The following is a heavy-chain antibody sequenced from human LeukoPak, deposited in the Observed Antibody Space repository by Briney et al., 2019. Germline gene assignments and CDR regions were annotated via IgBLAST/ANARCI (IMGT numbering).Heavy chain of an antibody. J-gene: IGHJ6*02. Sequence: GGSLRLSCAASGFTFSSYWMTWVRQGPGKGLEWVAVIRNDGSHKYYGDSVKGRFTITRDNSKDTLYLQINSLRPEDTAVYYCAKDRLTEAYGMEVWGQGTTVTVSS. CDR3: AKDRLTEAYGMEV. CDR2: IRNDGSHK. CDR1: GFTFSSYW. V-gene: IGHV3-30*18.